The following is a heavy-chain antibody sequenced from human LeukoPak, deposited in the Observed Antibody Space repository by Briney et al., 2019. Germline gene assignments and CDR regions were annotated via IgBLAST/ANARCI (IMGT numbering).Heavy chain of an antibody. CDR2: IQQNGIEK. V-gene: IGHV3-7*03. D-gene: IGHD1-1*01. Sequence: GGSLRLSCAASGFPFSDSWMSWVRQAPGKGLEWVASIQQNGIEKYYVDSVKGRFTISRDNAKNSLDLQMNSLTAEDTAVYYCARDRDGKDYWGQGTLVTVSS. CDR1: GFPFSDSW. J-gene: IGHJ4*02. CDR3: ARDRDGKDY.